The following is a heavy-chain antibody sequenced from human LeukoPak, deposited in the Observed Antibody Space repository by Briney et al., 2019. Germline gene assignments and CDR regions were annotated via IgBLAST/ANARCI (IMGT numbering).Heavy chain of an antibody. CDR1: GYTFTSYG. V-gene: IGHV1-18*01. D-gene: IGHD4-17*01. J-gene: IGHJ4*02. CDR3: ARTPVGFNTVTPTDVRY. Sequence: ASVKVSCKASGYTFTSYGISWVRQAPGQGLEWMGWISAYNGNTNYAQKLQGRVTMTTDTSTSTAYMELRSLRSDDTAVYYCARTPVGFNTVTPTDVRYWGQGTLVTVSS. CDR2: ISAYNGNT.